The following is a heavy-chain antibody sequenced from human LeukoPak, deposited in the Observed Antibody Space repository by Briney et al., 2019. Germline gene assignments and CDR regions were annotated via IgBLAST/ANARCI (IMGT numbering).Heavy chain of an antibody. CDR1: GFTFSSYG. Sequence: PGGSLRLSCAASGFTFSSYGMHWVRQAPGKGLEWVAVIWYDGSNKYYADSVKGRFTISRDNSKNTLYLQMNSLRAEDTAVYYCARVDEHQALDYWGQGTLVTVSS. CDR3: ARVDEHQALDY. J-gene: IGHJ4*02. D-gene: IGHD2-2*01. V-gene: IGHV3-33*08. CDR2: IWYDGSNK.